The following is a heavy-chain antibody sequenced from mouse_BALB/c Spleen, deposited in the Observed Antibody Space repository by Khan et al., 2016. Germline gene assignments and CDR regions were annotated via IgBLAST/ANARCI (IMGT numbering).Heavy chain of an antibody. CDR3: ARTARIKY. D-gene: IGHD1-2*01. Sequence: VQLKASGPGLVKPSQSLSLTCTVTGYSITSGYGWNWIRQFPGNKLEWMGYISYSGSTNYNPSLKSRISITRDTSKNQFFLQLNSVTTEYTATYDCARTARIKYWGQGTTLTVSS. V-gene: IGHV3-2*02. CDR1: GYSITSGYG. J-gene: IGHJ2*01. CDR2: ISYSGST.